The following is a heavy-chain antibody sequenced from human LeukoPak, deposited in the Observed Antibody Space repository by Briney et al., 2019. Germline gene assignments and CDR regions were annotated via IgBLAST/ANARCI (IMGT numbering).Heavy chain of an antibody. D-gene: IGHD2-15*01. V-gene: IGHV3-30*18. CDR3: AKDALRYCSGGSCSTMDDY. Sequence: GRSLRLSCAASGFTFSSYGMHWVRQAPGKGLEWVAVISYDGSNKYYADSVKGRFTISRDNSKNTLYLQMNSLRAEDTAVYYCAKDALRYCSGGSCSTMDDYWGQGTLVTVSS. J-gene: IGHJ4*02. CDR2: ISYDGSNK. CDR1: GFTFSSYG.